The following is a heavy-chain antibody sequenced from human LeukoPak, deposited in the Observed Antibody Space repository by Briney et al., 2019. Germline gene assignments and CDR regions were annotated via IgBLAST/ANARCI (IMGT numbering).Heavy chain of an antibody. CDR3: ARGRRILGGPENAGDFFDF. D-gene: IGHD3-16*01. V-gene: IGHV1-2*02. J-gene: IGHJ4*01. Sequence: ASVKVSCKASGYTLTDYYLHWVRRAPGQGLKWMGLINPNSGATHYAQSFQARVTMTRDTSIASSYMELTGLESDDTAVYYCARGRRILGGPENAGDFFDFWGQGSLVTVSS. CDR2: INPNSGAT. CDR1: GYTLTDYY.